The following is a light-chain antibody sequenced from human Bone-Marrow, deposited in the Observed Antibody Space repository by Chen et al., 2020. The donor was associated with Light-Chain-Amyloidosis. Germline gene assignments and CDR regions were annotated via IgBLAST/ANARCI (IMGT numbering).Light chain of an antibody. CDR2: DDS. CDR3: QVWDRSSDRPV. CDR1: NIGSTS. Sequence: SYVLTQPSSVSVAPGQTATIACGGNNIGSTSVHWYQQTPGQAPLLVVYDDSDRPSGIPGRLSGSNSGNTATETISRVEAGDEADYHCQVWDRSSDRPVFGGGTNLTV. J-gene: IGLJ3*02. V-gene: IGLV3-21*02.